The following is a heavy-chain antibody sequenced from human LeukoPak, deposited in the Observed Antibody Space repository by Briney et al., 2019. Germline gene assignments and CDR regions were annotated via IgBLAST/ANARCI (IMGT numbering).Heavy chain of an antibody. Sequence: KPGGSLRLSCAASGFTFSSHDMDWVRQAPGKGLEWVSYINSDSIYIYYADSVKGRFTISRDNAKNSLYVQMNSLGAEDTAIYYCAKDRDGYNPDYWGQGTLVTVSS. CDR2: INSDSIYI. J-gene: IGHJ4*02. V-gene: IGHV3-21*04. CDR3: AKDRDGYNPDY. D-gene: IGHD5-24*01. CDR1: GFTFSSHD.